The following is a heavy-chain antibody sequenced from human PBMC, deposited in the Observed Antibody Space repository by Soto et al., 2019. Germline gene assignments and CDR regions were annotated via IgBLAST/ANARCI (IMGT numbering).Heavy chain of an antibody. CDR3: AKWGYSGYEGEFD. CDR1: GFTFDAYA. J-gene: IGHJ4*02. CDR2: IGSSGGNT. D-gene: IGHD5-12*01. V-gene: IGHV3-23*01. Sequence: GGSLRLSCSASGFTFDAYAMSWVRQAPGKGLEWGSSIGSSGGNTYYAATVRGRFTISRDNSKNTLYLQMNSLRAEDTAVYYCAKWGYSGYEGEFDWGQGTLVTVSS.